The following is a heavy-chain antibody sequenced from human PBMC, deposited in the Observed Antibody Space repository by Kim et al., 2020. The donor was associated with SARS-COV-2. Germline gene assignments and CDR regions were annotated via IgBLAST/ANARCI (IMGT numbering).Heavy chain of an antibody. CDR1: GGSISSGGYY. D-gene: IGHD2-21*01. J-gene: IGHJ4*02. Sequence: SETLSLTCTVSGGSISSGGYYWSWIRQHPGKGLEWVGYINYSGRTYYNPSLKSRVTISVDTSKNQFSLKLSSVTAADTAVYYCARDPLHPVAVRGGWYWGEGTLVTVSS. CDR2: INYSGRT. V-gene: IGHV4-31*03. CDR3: ARDPLHPVAVRGGWY.